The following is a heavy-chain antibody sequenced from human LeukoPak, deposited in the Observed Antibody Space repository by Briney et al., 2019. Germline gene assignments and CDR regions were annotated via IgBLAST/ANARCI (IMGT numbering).Heavy chain of an antibody. Sequence: GGSLRLSCAASGFTFSSYEMNWVRQAPGKGLEWVSSISSSSSYIYYADSVKGRFTISRDNAKNSLYLQMNSLRAEDTAVYYCARDPRMVVEQQLVRDYWGQGTLVTVSS. J-gene: IGHJ4*02. D-gene: IGHD6-13*01. CDR3: ARDPRMVVEQQLVRDY. CDR1: GFTFSSYE. V-gene: IGHV3-21*01. CDR2: ISSSSSYI.